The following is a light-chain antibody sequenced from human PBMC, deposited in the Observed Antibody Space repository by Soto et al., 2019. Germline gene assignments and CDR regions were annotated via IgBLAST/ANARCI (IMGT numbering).Light chain of an antibody. Sequence: DIQMTQSPSSLSASVGDRVTITCQTSQNVNTYLNWYQQKPGKAPKLLIYGASNLRSGVPLRFSGSGSGTDFTLTISSLEPEDSATYYCQESYSSLWGTCGQGTKVDIK. J-gene: IGKJ1*01. V-gene: IGKV1-39*01. CDR2: GAS. CDR3: QESYSSLWGT. CDR1: QNVNTY.